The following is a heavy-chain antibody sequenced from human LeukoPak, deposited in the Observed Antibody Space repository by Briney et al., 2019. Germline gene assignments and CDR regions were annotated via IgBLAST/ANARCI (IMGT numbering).Heavy chain of an antibody. V-gene: IGHV1-2*02. CDR3: ATSDSSSDEGGSDY. Sequence: GASVKVSCKASGYTFTGYYMHWVRQAPGQGLEWMGWINPNSGGTNYAQKFQGRVTMTRDTSISTAYMELSRLRSDDTAVYYCATSDSSSDEGGSDYWGQGTLVTVSS. D-gene: IGHD6-13*01. CDR2: INPNSGGT. J-gene: IGHJ4*02. CDR1: GYTFTGYY.